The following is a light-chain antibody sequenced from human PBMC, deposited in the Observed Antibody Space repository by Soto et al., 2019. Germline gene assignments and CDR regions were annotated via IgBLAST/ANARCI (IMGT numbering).Light chain of an antibody. Sequence: IVMTQSPAPLSMSPGERATLSCRASQSVGDKLVWYQQKLGQAPRLLISETSTRASDIPVRFSGRGSGTEFTLTISSLQSEDFAVYYCQQYSDWPPTFGQGTKVEVK. CDR1: QSVGDK. CDR3: QQYSDWPPT. J-gene: IGKJ1*01. CDR2: ETS. V-gene: IGKV3-15*01.